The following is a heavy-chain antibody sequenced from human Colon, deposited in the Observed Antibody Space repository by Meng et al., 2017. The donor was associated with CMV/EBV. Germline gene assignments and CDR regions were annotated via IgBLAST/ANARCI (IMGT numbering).Heavy chain of an antibody. D-gene: IGHD2-15*01. CDR1: GGTFSTYA. J-gene: IGHJ3*02. CDR2: IIPIYGIT. Sequence: SVKVSCKSSGGTFSTYAINWVRQAPGQGLEWMGRIIPIYGITNYAQKFQGRVTITADKSTSRAYMELSSLRSEDTAVYYCAREAPHIVVVVAATRDAFDIWGQGTMVTVSS. CDR3: AREAPHIVVVVAATRDAFDI. V-gene: IGHV1-69*10.